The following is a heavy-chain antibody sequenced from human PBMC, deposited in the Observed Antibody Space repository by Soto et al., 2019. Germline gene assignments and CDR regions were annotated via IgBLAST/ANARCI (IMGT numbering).Heavy chain of an antibody. CDR1: GFTFSSYG. D-gene: IGHD3-22*01. J-gene: IGHJ4*02. Sequence: GGSLRLSCAASGFTFSSYGMHWVRQAPGKGLEWVAVIWYDGSNKYYADSVKGRFTISRDNSKNTLYLQMNSLRAEDTAVYYCARGADSYYYDSSASDYWGQGTLVTVSS. CDR2: IWYDGSNK. CDR3: ARGADSYYYDSSASDY. V-gene: IGHV3-33*01.